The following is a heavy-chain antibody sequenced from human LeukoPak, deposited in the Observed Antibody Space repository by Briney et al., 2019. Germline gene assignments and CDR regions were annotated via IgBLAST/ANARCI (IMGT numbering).Heavy chain of an antibody. CDR2: INHSGST. J-gene: IGHJ1*01. V-gene: IGHV4-34*01. D-gene: IGHD6-13*01. Sequence: SETLSLTCAVYGGSFSGYYWSWIRQPPGKGLEWIGEINHSGSTNYNPSLKSRVTISVDTSKNQFSLKLSSVTAADTAVYYCARGPRMWQQLVWRYFQHWGQGTLVTVSS. CDR3: ARGPRMWQQLVWRYFQH. CDR1: GGSFSGYY.